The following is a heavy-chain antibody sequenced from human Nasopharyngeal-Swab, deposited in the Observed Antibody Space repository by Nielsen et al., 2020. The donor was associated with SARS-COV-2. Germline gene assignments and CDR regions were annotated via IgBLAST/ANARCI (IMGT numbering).Heavy chain of an antibody. J-gene: IGHJ6*03. CDR3: AKGLAAAGTDYYYYMDV. D-gene: IGHD6-13*01. Sequence: VKVSCKASGYTFTSYAMHWVRQAPGQRLEWMGWINAGNGNTKYSQKFQGRVTITRDTSASTAYMELSSLRSEDTAVYYCAKGLAAAGTDYYYYMDVWGKGTTVTVSS. CDR2: INAGNGNT. CDR1: GYTFTSYA. V-gene: IGHV1-3*01.